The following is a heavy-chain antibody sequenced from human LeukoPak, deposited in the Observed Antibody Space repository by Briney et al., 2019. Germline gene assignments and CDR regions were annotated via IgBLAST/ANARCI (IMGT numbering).Heavy chain of an antibody. V-gene: IGHV1-18*01. CDR2: ISAYNGNT. CDR1: GYTFTKHA. D-gene: IGHD6-13*01. J-gene: IGHJ4*02. CDR3: ARDLGIAAAGTQFDY. Sequence: ASVKVSCKASGYTFTKHAINWVRQAPGQGLEWMGWISAYNGNTNYAQKLQGRVTMTTDTSTSTAYMELRSLRSDDTAVYYCARDLGIAAAGTQFDYWGQGTLVTVSS.